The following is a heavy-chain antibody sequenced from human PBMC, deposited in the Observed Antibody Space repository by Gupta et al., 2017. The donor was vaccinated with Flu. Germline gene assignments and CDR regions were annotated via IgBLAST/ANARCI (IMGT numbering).Heavy chain of an antibody. J-gene: IGHJ6*03. CDR2: ISYDRDKA. V-gene: IGHV3-30*18. CDR1: SFVFGSYV. Sequence: QGQLVEAGGGMVQPGRSLRFSCAASSFVFGSYVMNGFRPAPGKGLEWVAMISYDRDKASYVDSVKGRFTVSSDNSRDTLYLQMNSLTDDDTAVYYCAKTGTTGYFYMDVWGNGTTVIVSS. CDR3: AKTGTTGYFYMDV. D-gene: IGHD1-7*01.